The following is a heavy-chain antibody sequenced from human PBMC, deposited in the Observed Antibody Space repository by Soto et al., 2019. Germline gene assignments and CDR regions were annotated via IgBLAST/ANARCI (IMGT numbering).Heavy chain of an antibody. V-gene: IGHV3-53*01. J-gene: IGHJ6*02. D-gene: IGHD2-21*02. Sequence: GGSLRLSCAASGFTVSSNYMSWVRQAPGKGLEWVSVIYSGGSTYYADSVKGRFTISRDNSKNTLYLQVDSLRAEDTAVYYCARSEAYCGGDCYPRDYYGMDVWGQGTTVTVSS. CDR3: ARSEAYCGGDCYPRDYYGMDV. CDR1: GFTVSSNY. CDR2: IYSGGST.